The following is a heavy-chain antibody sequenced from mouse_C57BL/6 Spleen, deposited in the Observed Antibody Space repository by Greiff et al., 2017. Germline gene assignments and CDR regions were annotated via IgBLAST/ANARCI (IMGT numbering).Heavy chain of an antibody. CDR1: GYTFTSYW. CDR2: IDPSDSYT. CDR3: ARRGPYDGCPYYFDD. J-gene: IGHJ2*01. D-gene: IGHD2-3*01. Sequence: VQLQQPGAELVKPGASVKLSCKASGYTFTSYWMQWVKQRPGQGLEWIGEIDPSDSYTNYNQKFKGKATLTVDTSSSTAYMQLSSLTSEDSAFYACARRGPYDGCPYYFDDWGQGTTLTVAS. V-gene: IGHV1-50*01.